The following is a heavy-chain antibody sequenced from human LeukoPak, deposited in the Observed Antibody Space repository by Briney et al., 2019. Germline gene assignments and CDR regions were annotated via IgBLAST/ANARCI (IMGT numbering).Heavy chain of an antibody. V-gene: IGHV6-1*01. CDR3: ARATCSSTSCLYYFDY. CDR1: GDSVSSNSAA. Sequence: SQTLSLTCAISGDSVSSNSAAWNWIRQSPSRGLEWLVRTYYRSKWYNDYAVSVKSRITINPDTSKNQFSLQLNSVTPEDTAVYYCARATCSSTSCLYYFDYWGQGTLVTVSS. J-gene: IGHJ4*02. D-gene: IGHD2-2*01. CDR2: TYYRSKWYN.